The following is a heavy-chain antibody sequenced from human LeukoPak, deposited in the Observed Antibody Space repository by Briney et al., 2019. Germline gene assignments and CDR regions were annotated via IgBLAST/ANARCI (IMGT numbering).Heavy chain of an antibody. V-gene: IGHV4-59*05. CDR3: AKRYCSSTTCYDDRGAFDY. D-gene: IGHD2-2*01. CDR1: GFTFNNYI. Sequence: GSLRLSCAASGFTFNNYIMNWVRQAPGKGLEWIGSIYYTGNTYYNASLKSQVSISIDTSKNQFSLKLTSVTAADTAVYYCAKRYCSSTTCYDDRGAFDYWGQGTLVTVSS. CDR2: IYYTGNT. J-gene: IGHJ4*02.